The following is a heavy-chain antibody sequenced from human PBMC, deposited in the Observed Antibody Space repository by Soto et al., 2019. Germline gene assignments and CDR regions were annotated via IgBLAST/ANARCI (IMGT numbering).Heavy chain of an antibody. CDR3: ARGVGYVGNFDY. CDR1: GGSFSGYY. J-gene: IGHJ4*02. Sequence: QVQLQQWGAGLLKPSETLSLTCAVYGGSFSGYYWSWIRQPPGKGLEWSGEINHSGSTNYNPSLKSRVPISVATSKTQFSLKLSSVTAADTAVYDCARGVGYVGNFDYWGQGTLVTVSS. D-gene: IGHD1-26*01. CDR2: INHSGST. V-gene: IGHV4-34*01.